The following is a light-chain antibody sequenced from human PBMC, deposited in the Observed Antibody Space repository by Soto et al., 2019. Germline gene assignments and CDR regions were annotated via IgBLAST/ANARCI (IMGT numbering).Light chain of an antibody. CDR2: DAS. V-gene: IGKV1-5*01. CDR3: QQYNSYSWT. J-gene: IGKJ1*01. CDR1: QSISSW. Sequence: DIQMTQSPSTLSASVGDRVTITCRASQSISSWLAWYQQKPGTAPKLLIYDASSLESGVPSRFCGSGSGTEFTLPSSSLQPDDFATYYCQQYNSYSWTFGQGTKVEIK.